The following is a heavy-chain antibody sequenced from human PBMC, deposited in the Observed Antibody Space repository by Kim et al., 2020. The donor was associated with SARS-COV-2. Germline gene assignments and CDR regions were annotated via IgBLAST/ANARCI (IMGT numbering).Heavy chain of an antibody. CDR1: GYTFTSYY. Sequence: ASVKVSCKASGYTFTSYYMHWVRQAPGQGLEWMGIINPSGGSTSYAQKFQGRVTMTRDTSTSTVYMELSSLRSEDTAVYYCARDCCSYGLQPVNWFDPWGQGTLVTVSS. V-gene: IGHV1-46*01. J-gene: IGHJ5*02. D-gene: IGHD5-18*01. CDR3: ARDCCSYGLQPVNWFDP. CDR2: INPSGGST.